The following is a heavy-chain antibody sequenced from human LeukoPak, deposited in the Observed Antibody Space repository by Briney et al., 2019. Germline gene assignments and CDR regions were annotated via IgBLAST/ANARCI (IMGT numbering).Heavy chain of an antibody. CDR2: INHSGST. CDR3: ARGRSYVVVVAATRRGRNWFDP. Sequence: SETLSLTCAVYGGSFSGYYWSWIRQPPGKGLDWIGEINHSGSTNYNPSLKSRVTISVDTSKNQFSLKLSSVTAADTAVYYCARGRSYVVVVAATRRGRNWFDPWGQGTLVTVSS. J-gene: IGHJ5*02. V-gene: IGHV4-34*01. D-gene: IGHD2-15*01. CDR1: GGSFSGYY.